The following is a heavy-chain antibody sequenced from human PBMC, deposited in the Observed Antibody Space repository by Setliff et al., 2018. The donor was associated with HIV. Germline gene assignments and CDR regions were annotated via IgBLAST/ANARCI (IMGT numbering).Heavy chain of an antibody. V-gene: IGHV1-69*13. CDR1: GGTSSSYG. CDR3: ARDRRSAITFVGLNAVSISGMDV. CDR2: IIPICDTV. D-gene: IGHD3-16*01. Sequence: SVKVSCKASGGTSSSYGISWVRQAPGQGLEWMGGIIPICDTVNYAQKFQGRVTITADESTNTAYMELSSLRSEDTAVYYCARDRRSAITFVGLNAVSISGMDVWGQGTTVTVSS. J-gene: IGHJ6*02.